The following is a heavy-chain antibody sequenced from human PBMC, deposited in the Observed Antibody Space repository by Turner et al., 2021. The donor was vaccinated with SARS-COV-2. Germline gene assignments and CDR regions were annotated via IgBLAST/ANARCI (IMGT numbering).Heavy chain of an antibody. CDR1: GFTFSDFA. D-gene: IGHD3-3*01. Sequence: QVQLVESGGGVVQPGRSLRLPCAASGFTFSDFAMHWVRQAPGKGLEWVALISYDGSNQYYADSVKGRFTISRDDSKNTLYLQMNSLSAEDTAVYHCARERRGYYAEHWGQGSLVTVSS. CDR2: ISYDGSNQ. V-gene: IGHV3-30-3*01. CDR3: ARERRGYYAEH. J-gene: IGHJ4*02.